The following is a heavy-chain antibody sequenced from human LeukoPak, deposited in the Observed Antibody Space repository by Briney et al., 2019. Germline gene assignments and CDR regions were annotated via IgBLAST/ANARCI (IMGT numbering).Heavy chain of an antibody. CDR3: ARVNVDTAMVDY. V-gene: IGHV4-59*01. J-gene: IGHJ4*02. CDR1: GGSISSYY. CDR2: IYYSGST. D-gene: IGHD5-18*01. Sequence: SETLSLTCTVSGGSISSYYWSWIRQPPGKGLEWIGYIYYSGSTNYNPSLKSRVTITVDTSKNQFSLKLSSVTAADTAVYYCARVNVDTAMVDYWGQGTLVTVSS.